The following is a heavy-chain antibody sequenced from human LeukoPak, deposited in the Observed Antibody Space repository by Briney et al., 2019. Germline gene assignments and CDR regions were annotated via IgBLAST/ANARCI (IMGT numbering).Heavy chain of an antibody. CDR2: ISAYNGNT. J-gene: IGHJ3*02. D-gene: IGHD4-17*01. Sequence: ASVKVSCKASGYTFTSYGTSRVRHAPGQGLERMGWISAYNGNTNYAQKLQGRVTMTTDTSTSTAYMELRSLRSDDTAVYYCARQYGDYVNAFDIWGQGTMVTVSS. CDR3: ARQYGDYVNAFDI. V-gene: IGHV1-18*01. CDR1: GYTFTSYG.